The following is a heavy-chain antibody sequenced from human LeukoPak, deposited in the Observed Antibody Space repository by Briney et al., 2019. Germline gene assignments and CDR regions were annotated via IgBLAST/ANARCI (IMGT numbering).Heavy chain of an antibody. V-gene: IGHV1-18*01. CDR3: ARDLVIAAAGINFDY. J-gene: IGHJ4*02. CDR2: ISAYNGNT. D-gene: IGHD6-13*01. Sequence: ASVNVSCKASGYTFTSYGISWVRQAPGQGLEWMGWISAYNGNTHYAQKLQGRVTMTTDTSTSTAYMELRSLRSDDTAVYYCARDLVIAAAGINFDYWGQGTLVTVSS. CDR1: GYTFTSYG.